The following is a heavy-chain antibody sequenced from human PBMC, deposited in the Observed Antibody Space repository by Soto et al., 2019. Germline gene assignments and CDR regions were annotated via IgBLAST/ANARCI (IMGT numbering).Heavy chain of an antibody. Sequence: MTSETLSLTCTVSGGSISSGGYYWSWIRQHPGKGLEWIGYIYYSGSTYYNPSLKSRVTISVDTSKNQFSLKLSSVTAADTAVYYCARYSSSWYFYFDYWGQGTLVTVSS. CDR1: GGSISSGGYY. D-gene: IGHD6-13*01. CDR2: IYYSGST. CDR3: ARYSSSWYFYFDY. V-gene: IGHV4-31*03. J-gene: IGHJ4*02.